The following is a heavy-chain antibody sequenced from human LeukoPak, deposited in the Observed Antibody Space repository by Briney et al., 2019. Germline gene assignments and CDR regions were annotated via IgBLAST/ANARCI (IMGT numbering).Heavy chain of an antibody. CDR2: IYYSGST. CDR1: GGSISSGGYY. CDR3: ATSVVPAAYCLDY. Sequence: SQTLSLTCTVSGGSISSGGYYWSWIRQHLGKGLEWIGFIYYSGSTYYNPSLKSRVTISVDTSKNQSSLKLRSVTAADTAVYCCATSVVPAAYCLDYWGQGTLVTV. J-gene: IGHJ4*02. D-gene: IGHD2-2*01. V-gene: IGHV4-31*03.